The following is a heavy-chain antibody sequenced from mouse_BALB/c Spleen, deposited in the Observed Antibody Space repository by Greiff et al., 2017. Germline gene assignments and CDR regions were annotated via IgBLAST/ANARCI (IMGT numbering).Heavy chain of an antibody. CDR1: GYSFTDYY. CDR2: IVPYNGGT. Sequence: EVQLQESGPELVKPWASVKVSCNASGYSFTDYYMYWVKQSHGKSLEWIGYIVPYNGGTSYNQKFKGKATLTVDTSSNTAFMHLNILTSEASADYYCARNCATESPWFAYWGQGTLVTVSA. V-gene: IGHV1S135*01. D-gene: IGHD1-1*01. CDR3: ARNCATESPWFAY. J-gene: IGHJ3*01.